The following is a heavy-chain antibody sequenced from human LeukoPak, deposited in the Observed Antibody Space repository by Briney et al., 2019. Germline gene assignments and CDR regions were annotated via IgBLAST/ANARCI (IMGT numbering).Heavy chain of an antibody. CDR3: ARAAYGNSATHFDY. CDR1: AYTFTDYY. Sequence: ASVKVSCKASAYTFTDYYIHWVRQAPGQGLEWMGRMNPNSGGADYAPKFQGRVSMTRETSIKTAYVELTRLQSDDTAMYYCARAAYGNSATHFDYWGQGTLVTVSS. D-gene: IGHD4-23*01. J-gene: IGHJ4*02. CDR2: MNPNSGGA. V-gene: IGHV1-2*06.